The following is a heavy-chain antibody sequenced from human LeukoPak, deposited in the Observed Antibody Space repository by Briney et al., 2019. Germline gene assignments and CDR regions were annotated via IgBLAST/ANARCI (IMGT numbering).Heavy chain of an antibody. CDR1: GGSISSYY. Sequence: SETLSLTCSVAGGSISSYYWSWIRQPPGKGLEWIGYIYYSGSTNYNPSLKSRVTISIDTSKNQFSLRLSSVTAADTAVYYCARSLSDYNNNPLGFWGQGTLVTVSS. CDR3: ARSLSDYNNNPLGF. D-gene: IGHD4-11*01. J-gene: IGHJ4*02. CDR2: IYYSGST. V-gene: IGHV4-59*01.